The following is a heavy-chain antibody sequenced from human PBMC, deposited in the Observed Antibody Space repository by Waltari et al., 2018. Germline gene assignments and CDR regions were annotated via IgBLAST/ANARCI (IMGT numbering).Heavy chain of an antibody. Sequence: EVQLLESGGGLVQPGGSLRLSCAASGFTFSSYAMSWVRQAPGKGLEWVSAISGSGGSTYYADSVKGRFTISRDNSKNTLYLQMNSLRAEDTAVYYCAKVGVQGVINYYYYGMDVWGQGTTVTVSS. D-gene: IGHD3-10*01. CDR2: ISGSGGST. CDR3: AKVGVQGVINYYYYGMDV. V-gene: IGHV3-23*01. J-gene: IGHJ6*02. CDR1: GFTFSSYA.